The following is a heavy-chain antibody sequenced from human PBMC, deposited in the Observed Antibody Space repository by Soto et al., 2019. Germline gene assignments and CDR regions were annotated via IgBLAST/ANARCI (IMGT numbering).Heavy chain of an antibody. D-gene: IGHD2-15*01. CDR2: FDPEDGET. J-gene: IGHJ4*02. V-gene: IGHV1-24*01. CDR1: GYTLTELS. Sequence: GASVKVSCKVSGYTLTELSIHWVRQAPGKGLEWMGGFDPEDGETIYAQKFQGRVTMTEDTSTDTAYMELSSLRSEDTAVYYCATGYCSGGSCYLDYWGQGTLVTVS. CDR3: ATGYCSGGSCYLDY.